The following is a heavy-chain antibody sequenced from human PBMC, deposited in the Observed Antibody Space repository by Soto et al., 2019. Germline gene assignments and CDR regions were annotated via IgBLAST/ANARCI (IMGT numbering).Heavy chain of an antibody. J-gene: IGHJ6*02. CDR1: GVTCISCA. CDR3: AKGRSYYYYYGVDV. Sequence: GSLRLSCTASGVTCISCAMGWVRQAPGKGLEWVSDIIDSGGSTYYADSVKGRFTISRDNSKSTLYLQMNSLRAEDTALYYCAKGRSYYYYYGVDVWGQGTTVTVSS. CDR2: IIDSGGST. V-gene: IGHV3-23*01.